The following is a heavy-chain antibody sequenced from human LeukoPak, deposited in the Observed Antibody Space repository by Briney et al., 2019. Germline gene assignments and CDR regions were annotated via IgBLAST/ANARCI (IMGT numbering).Heavy chain of an antibody. V-gene: IGHV3-30*01. D-gene: IGHD3-10*01. CDR3: VREVRDAFDA. CDR1: GFPLRVYT. Sequence: GRTLRLSCEVSGFPLRVYTIHCVRDAPGRGLEWVALNSYEAINKVYADSAKDRFTVSKDNFKNMVFLQMDGLRGEKTGIYYCVREVRDAFDAWGQGTVVTVSS. J-gene: IGHJ3*01. CDR2: NSYEAINK.